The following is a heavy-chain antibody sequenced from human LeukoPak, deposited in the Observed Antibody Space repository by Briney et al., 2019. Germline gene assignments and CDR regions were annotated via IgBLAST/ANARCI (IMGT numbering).Heavy chain of an antibody. V-gene: IGHV3-15*01. J-gene: IGHJ5*02. CDR2: MRSKTDGGTT. CDR3: ATSNLAT. Sequence: WIRQPPGKGLEWVGRMRSKTDGGTTEYAAPVKGRFTISREDSKNTLYVQMNSLKTEDTAVYYCATSNLATWGQGTLVTVSS.